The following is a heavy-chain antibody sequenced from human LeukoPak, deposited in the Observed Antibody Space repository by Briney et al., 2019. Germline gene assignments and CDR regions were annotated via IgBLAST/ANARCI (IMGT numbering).Heavy chain of an antibody. CDR1: GFTVSSNY. CDR3: ARALYDILTGSYYYGMDV. CDR2: IYTGGST. D-gene: IGHD3-9*01. Sequence: GGSLRLSCAASGFTVSSNYMSWVRQAPGKGLEWVSAIYTGGSTYYAGSVKGRFTISRDNSKNTLYLQMNSLRAEDTAVYYCARALYDILTGSYYYGMDVWGQGTTVTVSS. J-gene: IGHJ6*02. V-gene: IGHV3-66*01.